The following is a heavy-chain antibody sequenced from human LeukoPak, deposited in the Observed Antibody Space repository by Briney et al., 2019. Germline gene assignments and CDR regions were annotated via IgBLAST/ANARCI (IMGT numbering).Heavy chain of an antibody. D-gene: IGHD5-18*01. CDR3: ARDGWLDTAMIPSIDY. V-gene: IGHV3-21*01. CDR2: ISSSSSYI. J-gene: IGHJ4*02. CDR1: GFTFSSYS. Sequence: PGGSLRLSCAASGFTFSSYSMNWVRQAPGKGLEWVSSISSSSSYIYYADSVKGRFTISRDNAKNSLYLQMNSLRAEDTAVYYCARDGWLDTAMIPSIDYWGQGTLVTVSS.